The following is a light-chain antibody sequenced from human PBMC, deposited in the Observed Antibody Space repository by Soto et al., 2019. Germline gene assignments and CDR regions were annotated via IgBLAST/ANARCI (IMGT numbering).Light chain of an antibody. CDR3: CSYAGSSILV. J-gene: IGLJ3*02. Sequence: QSALTQPASVSGSPGQSITISCTGTSSDVGSYNLVSWYQQLPGKAPKLIIYEVNERPSGISNRFSGSKSGNTASLTISGLQAEDEADYYCCSYAGSSILVFGGGTKLT. V-gene: IGLV2-23*02. CDR2: EVN. CDR1: SSDVGSYNL.